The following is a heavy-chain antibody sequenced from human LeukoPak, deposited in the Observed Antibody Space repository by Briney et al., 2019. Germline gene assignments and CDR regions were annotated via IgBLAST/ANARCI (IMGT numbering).Heavy chain of an antibody. Sequence: SETLSLTCTVSGYSISSGYYWGWIRQPPGKGLEWIGSIYHSGSTYYNPSLKSRVTISVDTSKNQFSLKLSSVTAADTAVYYRARDLLTMVRGVTGAIFDYWGQRTLVTVSS. CDR2: IYHSGST. V-gene: IGHV4-38-2*02. CDR3: ARDLLTMVRGVTGAIFDY. CDR1: GYSISSGYY. J-gene: IGHJ4*02. D-gene: IGHD3-10*01.